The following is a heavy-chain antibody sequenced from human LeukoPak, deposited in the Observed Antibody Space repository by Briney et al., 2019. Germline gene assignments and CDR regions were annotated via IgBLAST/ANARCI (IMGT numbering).Heavy chain of an antibody. CDR2: ISPYSGST. CDR1: GYTFTTYG. Sequence: ASVKVSCKASGYTFTTYGISWVRQAPGQGLEWMGWISPYSGSTNYAQKLQGRVTMTRDTSISTAYMELTRLRSDDTAVYSCARASGSSDLNYWGQGTLVTVSS. D-gene: IGHD1-26*01. V-gene: IGHV1-18*01. J-gene: IGHJ4*02. CDR3: ARASGSSDLNY.